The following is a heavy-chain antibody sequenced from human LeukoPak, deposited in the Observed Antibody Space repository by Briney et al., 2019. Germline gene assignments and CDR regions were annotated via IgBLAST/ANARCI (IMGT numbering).Heavy chain of an antibody. J-gene: IGHJ4*02. CDR2: IYYSGST. CDR3: ARHSEQWLVEYYFDY. CDR1: GGSLSSYY. Sequence: SETLSLTCTVSGGSLSSYYWSWIRQPPGKGLEWIGYIYYSGSTNYNPSLKSRVTISVDTSKNQFYLKLRSVTAADTDVYYCARHSEQWLVEYYFDYWGQGTLVTVSS. D-gene: IGHD6-19*01. V-gene: IGHV4-59*08.